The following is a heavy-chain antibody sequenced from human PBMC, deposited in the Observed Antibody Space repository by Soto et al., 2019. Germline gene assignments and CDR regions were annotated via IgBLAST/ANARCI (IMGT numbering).Heavy chain of an antibody. Sequence: EVQLVESGGGLVQPGGSLKLSCAASGFTFSGSAMHWVRQASGKGLEWVGRIRSKANSYATAYAASVKGRFTISRDDSKNTAYLQMNSLKTEDTAVYYCAKDFGAKGLGATMHYWGQGTLVTVSS. CDR1: GFTFSGSA. CDR3: AKDFGAKGLGATMHY. V-gene: IGHV3-73*02. J-gene: IGHJ4*02. CDR2: IRSKANSYAT. D-gene: IGHD1-26*01.